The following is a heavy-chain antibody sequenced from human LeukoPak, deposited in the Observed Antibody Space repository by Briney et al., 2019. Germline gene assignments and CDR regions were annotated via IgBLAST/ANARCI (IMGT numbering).Heavy chain of an antibody. CDR2: INHSGST. Sequence: SETLSLTCAVYGGSFSGYYWSWIRQPPGKGLEWIGEINHSGSTNYNPSLESRVTISVDTSKNQFSLKLSSVTAADTAVYYCARESDSSSWSFDYWGQGTLVTVSS. D-gene: IGHD6-13*01. J-gene: IGHJ4*02. V-gene: IGHV4-34*01. CDR3: ARESDSSSWSFDY. CDR1: GGSFSGYY.